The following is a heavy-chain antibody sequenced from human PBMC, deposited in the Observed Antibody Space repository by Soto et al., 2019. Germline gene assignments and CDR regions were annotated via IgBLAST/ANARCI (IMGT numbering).Heavy chain of an antibody. CDR3: ARNMDYYYGPGSGNGHGF. CDR1: GYTFTAYY. J-gene: IGHJ6*02. CDR2: INPKFGDT. Sequence: QVQLVQSGAEVKEPGDSVRVSCEASGYTFTAYYIHWVRQAPGPGLEWMGWINPKFGDTTYAQDFQGRVSMTRDMSISTVYMEWSRLTSADTAIYYCARNMDYYYGPGSGNGHGFWGQGTTVTVFS. V-gene: IGHV1-2*02. D-gene: IGHD3-10*01.